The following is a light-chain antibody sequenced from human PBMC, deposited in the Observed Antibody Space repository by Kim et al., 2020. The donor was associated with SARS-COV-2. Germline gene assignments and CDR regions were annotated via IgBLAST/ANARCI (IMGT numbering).Light chain of an antibody. Sequence: SITISCTGTSSDVGGYNYVSWYKQHPGKAPKLMIYDVSNRPSGVSNRFSGSKSGNTASLTISGLQAEDEADYYCSSYTSSSTLEVVFGGGTQLTVL. V-gene: IGLV2-14*03. CDR1: SSDVGGYNY. J-gene: IGLJ2*01. CDR2: DVS. CDR3: SSYTSSSTLEVV.